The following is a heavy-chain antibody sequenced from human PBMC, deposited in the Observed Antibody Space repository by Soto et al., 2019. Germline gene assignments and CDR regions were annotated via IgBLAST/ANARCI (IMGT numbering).Heavy chain of an antibody. CDR1: GFSLSTSGVG. J-gene: IGHJ1*01. D-gene: IGHD4-17*01. V-gene: IGHV2-5*02. CDR3: AHRQYGDYPIRH. Sequence: QITLKESGPTLVKPTQTLTLTCTFSGFSLSTSGVGVGWIRQPPGKALEWLALIYWDDDKRYSPSLKSRLTITKDNSKNQVVLTMTNMDPVDTATYYCAHRQYGDYPIRHWGKGTLVTVSS. CDR2: IYWDDDK.